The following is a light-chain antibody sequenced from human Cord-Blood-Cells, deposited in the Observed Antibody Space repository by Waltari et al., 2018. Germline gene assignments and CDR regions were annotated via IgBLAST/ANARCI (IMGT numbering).Light chain of an antibody. CDR1: KNLVYSDGNTY. Sequence: EVALTQSPLSLPVTLGQPASISSRSSKNLVYSDGNTYLHWFQQRPGQPPRRLIYKVSNRDCGVPDRFSGSGSGTDFTLKISRVEAEDVGVYYCMQGTHWPWTFGQGTKVEIK. V-gene: IGKV2-30*01. CDR2: KVS. CDR3: MQGTHWPWT. J-gene: IGKJ1*01.